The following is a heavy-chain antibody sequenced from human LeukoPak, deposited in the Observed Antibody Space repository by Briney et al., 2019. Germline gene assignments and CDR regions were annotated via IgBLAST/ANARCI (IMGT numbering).Heavy chain of an antibody. CDR3: ARARDEWFDP. CDR1: GVSITSGDYS. J-gene: IGHJ5*02. CDR2: IYHSGST. V-gene: IGHV4-30-2*01. Sequence: SETLSLTCAVSGVSITSGDYSWRWIRQPPGKGLEWIGYIYHSGSTYYNPSLKSRVTMSVDMSKNQFSLKLSSVTAADTAVYYCARARDEWFDPWGQGTLVTVSS.